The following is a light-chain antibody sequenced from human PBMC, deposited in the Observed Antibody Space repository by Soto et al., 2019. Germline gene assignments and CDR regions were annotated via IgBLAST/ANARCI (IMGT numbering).Light chain of an antibody. CDR2: DVS. CDR1: SSDVGAYNY. CDR3: SSYTTTNTWV. J-gene: IGLJ3*02. Sequence: QSALTQPASVSGSPGQSITISCTGTSSDVGAYNYVSWCQQHPGKAPKLMIYDVSNRPSGVSNRFSGSKSGNTASLTISGLQAEDEADYYCSSYTTTNTWVFGGGTKVTVL. V-gene: IGLV2-14*01.